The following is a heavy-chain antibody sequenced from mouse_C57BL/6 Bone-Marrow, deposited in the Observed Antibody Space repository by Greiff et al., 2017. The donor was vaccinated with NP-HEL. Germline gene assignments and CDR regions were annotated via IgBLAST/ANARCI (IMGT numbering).Heavy chain of an antibody. CDR2: IRSKSNNYAT. Sequence: DVKLVESGGGLVQPKGSLKLSCAASGFSFNTYAMNWVRQAPGKGLEWVARIRSKSNNYATYYADSVKDRFTISRDDSESMLYLQMNNLKTEDTAMYYCVRSPYYSNSFAYWGQGTLVTVSA. CDR3: VRSPYYSNSFAY. D-gene: IGHD2-5*01. V-gene: IGHV10-1*01. J-gene: IGHJ3*01. CDR1: GFSFNTYA.